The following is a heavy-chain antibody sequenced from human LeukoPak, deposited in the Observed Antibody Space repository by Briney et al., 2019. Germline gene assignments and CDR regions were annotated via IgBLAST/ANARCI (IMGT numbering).Heavy chain of an antibody. CDR2: IWYDGSNK. CDR1: GFTFSSYG. V-gene: IGHV3-33*01. Sequence: GRYLRLSCAASGFTFSSYGMHWVRQAPGNGLEWVAVIWYDGSNKCYADSVKGRFTISRDNSKNTLYLQMNSLRAEDTAVYYCAGDYGEYYYGMDVWGQGTTVTVSS. J-gene: IGHJ6*02. D-gene: IGHD4-17*01. CDR3: AGDYGEYYYGMDV.